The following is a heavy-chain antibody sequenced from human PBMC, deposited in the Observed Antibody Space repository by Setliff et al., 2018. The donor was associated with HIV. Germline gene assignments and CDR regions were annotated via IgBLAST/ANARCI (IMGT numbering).Heavy chain of an antibody. CDR1: GGSIRDYY. CDR2: IFHKGNT. V-gene: IGHV4-59*08. J-gene: IGHJ6*02. Sequence: SETLSLTCAVSGGSIRDYYWSWLRQSPGEGLEWIGPIFHKGNTDYNPSLESRVTISLDTSRNQFSPRLKSVTAADTAVYYCARHLHPRYGMDVWGQGTTVTVS. CDR3: ARHLHPRYGMDV.